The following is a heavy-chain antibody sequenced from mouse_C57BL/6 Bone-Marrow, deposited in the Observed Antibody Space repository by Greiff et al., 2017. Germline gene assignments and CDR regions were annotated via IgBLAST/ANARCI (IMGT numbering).Heavy chain of an antibody. CDR2: ISSGGSYT. CDR3: ARQRGAMDY. V-gene: IGHV5-6*01. CDR1: GFTFSSYG. Sequence: EVQLQESGGDLVKPGGSLKLPCAASGFTFSSYGMSWVRQTPDKRLEWVATISSGGSYTYYPDSVKGRFTISRDNAKNTLYLQISSLQSEDTAMYYGARQRGAMDYWGQGTAVTGSS. J-gene: IGHJ4*01.